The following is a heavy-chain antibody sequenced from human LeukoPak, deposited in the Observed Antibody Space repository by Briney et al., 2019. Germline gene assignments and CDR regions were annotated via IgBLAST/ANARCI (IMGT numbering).Heavy chain of an antibody. CDR2: IYYSGST. CDR1: GGSISSGGYY. J-gene: IGHJ4*02. V-gene: IGHV4-31*03. D-gene: IGHD3-3*01. CDR3: ARGSGIITIFGVVISAPDY. Sequence: SQTLSLTCTVSGGSISSGGYYWSWIRQHPGKGLEWIGYIYYSGSTYSHPSLKSRVTISVDTSKNQFSLKLSSVTAADTAVYYCARGSGIITIFGVVISAPDYWGQGTLVTVSS.